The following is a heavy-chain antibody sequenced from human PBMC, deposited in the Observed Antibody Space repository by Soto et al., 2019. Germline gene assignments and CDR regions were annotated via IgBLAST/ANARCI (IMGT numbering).Heavy chain of an antibody. Sequence: SETLSLTCTVSGGSISSGGYYWSWIRQHPGKGLEWIGYIYYSGSTYYNPSLKSRVTISVDTSKNQFSLKLSSVTAADTAVYYCARFTYSNYANWFDPWGQGTLVTVSS. CDR1: GGSISSGGYY. CDR3: ARFTYSNYANWFDP. J-gene: IGHJ5*02. V-gene: IGHV4-31*03. D-gene: IGHD4-4*01. CDR2: IYYSGST.